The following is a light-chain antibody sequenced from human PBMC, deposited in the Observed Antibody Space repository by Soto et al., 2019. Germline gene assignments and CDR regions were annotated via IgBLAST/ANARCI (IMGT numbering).Light chain of an antibody. CDR3: QSYDSSLSGSKV. CDR1: SSNIGAGYD. J-gene: IGLJ3*02. Sequence: QPVLTQPPSVSGAPGQRVTISCTGSSSNIGAGYDVHWYQQLPGTAPKLLIYGNSNRPSGVSDRFSGSKSGTSASLAITGLQAEDEADYYCQSYDSSLSGSKVFGGGTKLTVL. V-gene: IGLV1-40*01. CDR2: GNS.